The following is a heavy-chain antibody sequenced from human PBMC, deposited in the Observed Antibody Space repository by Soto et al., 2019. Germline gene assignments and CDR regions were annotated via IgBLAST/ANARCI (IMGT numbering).Heavy chain of an antibody. CDR2: ISYSGST. CDR3: ARDPGYTYGSYYYGMDV. CDR1: GGSISSYY. Sequence: SETLSLTCTVSGGSISSYYWSWIRQPPGKGLEWIGYISYSGSTNYNPSLKSRVTISVDTSKNQFSLKLSSVTAADTAVYYCARDPGYTYGSYYYGMDVWGQGTTVTVSS. V-gene: IGHV4-59*01. D-gene: IGHD5-18*01. J-gene: IGHJ6*02.